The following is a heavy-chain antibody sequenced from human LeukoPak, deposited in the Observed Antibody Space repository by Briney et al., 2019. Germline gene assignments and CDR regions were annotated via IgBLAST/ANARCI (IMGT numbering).Heavy chain of an antibody. Sequence: GGSLRLSCAASGFTFSSYEMNWVRQAPGKGLEWVSYISSSGSTIYYADSVKGRFTISRDNSKNTLYLQMNSLRAEDTAVYYCAKDAGLARTTRGAYFDYWGQGTPVTVSS. V-gene: IGHV3-48*03. J-gene: IGHJ4*02. D-gene: IGHD1-1*01. CDR3: AKDAGLARTTRGAYFDY. CDR2: ISSSGSTI. CDR1: GFTFSSYE.